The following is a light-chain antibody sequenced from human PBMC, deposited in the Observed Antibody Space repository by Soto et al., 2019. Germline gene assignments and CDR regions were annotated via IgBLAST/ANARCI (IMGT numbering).Light chain of an antibody. J-gene: IGKJ3*01. Sequence: EIVLTQSPATLSLSPGERATLSCRASQSISSYLVWYQPKPDQAPRLLIYDASNRATGIPARFSGSGSGTDFTLTISSLEPEDFAVYYCHQRSTWPFTFGPGTKVDIK. CDR3: HQRSTWPFT. V-gene: IGKV3-11*01. CDR2: DAS. CDR1: QSISSY.